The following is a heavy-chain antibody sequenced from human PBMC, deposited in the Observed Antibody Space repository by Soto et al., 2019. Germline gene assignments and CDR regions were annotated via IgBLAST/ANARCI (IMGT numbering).Heavy chain of an antibody. CDR1: GFTFTSSA. J-gene: IGHJ6*03. D-gene: IGHD2-15*01. Sequence: SVKVSCKASGFTFTSSAMQWVRQARGQRLEWIGWIVVGSGNTNYAQKFQERVAITRDMSTSTAYMELSSLRSEDTAVYYCAAGGVVVAADYYYYYYMGVWGKGTTVTVSS. CDR2: IVVGSGNT. CDR3: AAGGVVVAADYYYYYYMGV. V-gene: IGHV1-58*02.